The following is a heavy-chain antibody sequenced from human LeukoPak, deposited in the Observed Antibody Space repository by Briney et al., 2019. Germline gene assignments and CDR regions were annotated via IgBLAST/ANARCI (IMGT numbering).Heavy chain of an antibody. CDR1: GGSISSYY. CDR3: ARARMGGITMVRGAKYYFDY. Sequence: PSETLSLTCTVSGGSISSYYWSWIRQPPGKGLEWIGYIYYSGSTNYNPSLKSRVTISVDTSKNQFSLKLSSVTAADTAVYYCARARMGGITMVRGAKYYFDYWGQGTLVTVSS. V-gene: IGHV4-59*01. D-gene: IGHD3-10*01. CDR2: IYYSGST. J-gene: IGHJ4*02.